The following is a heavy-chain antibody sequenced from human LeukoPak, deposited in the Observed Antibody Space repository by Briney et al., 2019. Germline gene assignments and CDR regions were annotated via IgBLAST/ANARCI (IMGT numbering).Heavy chain of an antibody. J-gene: IGHJ4*02. Sequence: QPGGSLRLSCEASGFTFSSYWMTWVRQAPRKGLECVANINQDGSEKYYVDSVKGRFTISRDNARTSLYLQMNSLRAEDTAVYYCAVQTAKYEDYWGQGTLVTVSS. V-gene: IGHV3-7*01. CDR2: INQDGSEK. CDR3: AVQTAKYEDY. D-gene: IGHD2/OR15-2a*01. CDR1: GFTFSSYW.